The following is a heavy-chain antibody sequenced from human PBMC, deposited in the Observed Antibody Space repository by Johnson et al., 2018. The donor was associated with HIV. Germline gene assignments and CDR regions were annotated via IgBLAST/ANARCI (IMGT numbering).Heavy chain of an antibody. CDR1: GFTFSNAW. D-gene: IGHD2-15*01. CDR2: IYSGGSI. J-gene: IGHJ3*02. Sequence: MLLVESGGGLVKPGGSLRLSCAASGFTFSNAWMSWVRQAPGKGLEWVSVIYSGGSIYYADSVKGRFSISRDNSKNTLYLQMNSLRAEDTAVYYCARDGYCSGGSCYSGDRLDAFDIWGQGTMVTVSS. V-gene: IGHV3-66*01. CDR3: ARDGYCSGGSCYSGDRLDAFDI.